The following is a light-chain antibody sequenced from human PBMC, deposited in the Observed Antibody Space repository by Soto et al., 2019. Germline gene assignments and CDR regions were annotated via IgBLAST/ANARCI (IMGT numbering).Light chain of an antibody. CDR1: QSLLHSDGYIY. Sequence: DIVMTQSPLSLLVTPGEPASISCRSSQSLLHSDGYIYLVWYLQRPGQSPQLLICLGSNRASGVPDRFSGSGSGTHFTLTISRVEAEDFGVYYCMQALQTPWTFGQGTRVEVK. J-gene: IGKJ1*01. CDR2: LGS. CDR3: MQALQTPWT. V-gene: IGKV2-28*01.